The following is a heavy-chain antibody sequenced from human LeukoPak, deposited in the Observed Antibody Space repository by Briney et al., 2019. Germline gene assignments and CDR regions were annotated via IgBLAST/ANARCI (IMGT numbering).Heavy chain of an antibody. J-gene: IGHJ4*02. CDR2: IYYSGTT. CDR3: ASQLGYGSGTYYNKLFDY. V-gene: IGHV4-39*01. Sequence: TETLSLTCTVSGGSNSSTSYYWGWIRQPPGEGLEWIGSIYYSGTTYYNPSLKSRVTISLDTSQNQFSLRLTSVTAADTAVYYCASQLGYGSGTYYNKLFDYWGQGTLLTVSS. D-gene: IGHD3-10*01. CDR1: GGSNSSTSYY.